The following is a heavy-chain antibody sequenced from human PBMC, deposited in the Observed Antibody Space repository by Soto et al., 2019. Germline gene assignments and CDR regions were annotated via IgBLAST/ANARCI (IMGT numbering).Heavy chain of an antibody. CDR2: ISYDGSNK. V-gene: IGHV3-30-3*01. CDR1: GFTFSSYA. CDR3: ARGGLGKVYYYGMDV. D-gene: IGHD5-12*01. Sequence: GGSLRLSCAASGFTFSSYAMHWVRQAPGKGLEWVAVISYDGSNKYYADSVKGRFTISRDNSKNTLYLQMNSLRAEDTAVYYCARGGLGKVYYYGMDVWGQGTTVTVSS. J-gene: IGHJ6*02.